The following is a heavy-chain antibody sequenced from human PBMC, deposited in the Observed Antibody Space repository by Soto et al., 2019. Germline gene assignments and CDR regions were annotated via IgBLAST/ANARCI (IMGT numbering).Heavy chain of an antibody. CDR2: IKQDGSET. CDR1: VFTFSSLW. V-gene: IGHV3-7*03. CDR3: VRDVGPSKYDAFDM. Sequence: GWSLRLSCAASVFTFSSLWMAWVRQAPEKGLEWVANIKQDGSETHYLDSVKGRFTISKDNTQNSLYLQMNSLRAEDTAVYYCVRDVGPSKYDAFDMWGRGTMVTVSS. J-gene: IGHJ3*02.